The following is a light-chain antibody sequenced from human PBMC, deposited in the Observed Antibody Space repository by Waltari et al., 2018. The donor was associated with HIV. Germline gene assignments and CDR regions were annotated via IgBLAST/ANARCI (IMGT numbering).Light chain of an antibody. J-gene: IGLJ1*01. V-gene: IGLV1-44*01. CDR2: NKD. Sequence: QSVLTQPPSASGTPGQRVAISCSGSSSNIGVNSVNWYQQRPGTAPNLLSYNKDQRPAGVPDRFAGSKSGTSASLAISGLQSEDEADYYCAAWDDSLIGHVFGSGTRVTV. CDR1: SSNIGVNS. CDR3: AAWDDSLIGHV.